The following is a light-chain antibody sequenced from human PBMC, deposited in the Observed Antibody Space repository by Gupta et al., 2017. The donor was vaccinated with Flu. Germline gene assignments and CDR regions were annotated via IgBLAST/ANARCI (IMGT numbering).Light chain of an antibody. CDR1: QSISSY. V-gene: IGKV1-39*01. Sequence: DIQMTQSPSSLSASVGDRVTITCRASQSISSYLNWYQQKPGKAPKLLIYAASSLQSGVPSRFSGSGSGTDFTLTISSLQPEDFATYYCQQSYSTPRTFGQGTXVEIK. CDR3: QQSYSTPRT. CDR2: AAS. J-gene: IGKJ1*01.